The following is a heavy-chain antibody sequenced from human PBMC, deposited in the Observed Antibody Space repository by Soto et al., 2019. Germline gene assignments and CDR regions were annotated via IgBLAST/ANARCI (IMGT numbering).Heavy chain of an antibody. D-gene: IGHD3-3*01. CDR3: ATGRSSAGSGFLAWFLNWFDP. V-gene: IGHV3-21*01. Sequence: PGGSLRLSCAASGFTFSSYSMNWVRQAPGKGLEWVSSISSSSSYIYYADSVKGRFTISRDNAKNSLYLQMNSLRAEDTAVYYCATGRSSAGSGFLAWFLNWFDPWGQGTLGTVSP. CDR2: ISSSSSYI. J-gene: IGHJ5*02. CDR1: GFTFSSYS.